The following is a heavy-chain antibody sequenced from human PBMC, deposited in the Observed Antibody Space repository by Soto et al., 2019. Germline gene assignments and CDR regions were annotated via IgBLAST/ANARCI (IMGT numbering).Heavy chain of an antibody. CDR1: GYTLIMYY. CDR2: INPSGGST. J-gene: IGHJ4*02. CDR3: ARSPYSSGYYYAIDY. V-gene: IGHV1-46*01. D-gene: IGHD3-22*01. Sequence: GASVKVSCKASGYTLIMYYIHWMRQAHGQGLEWMGLINPSGGSTTYAQKFQGRVTMTRDTSTSTVYMDLSSLKSEDTAVYYCARSPYSSGYYYAIDYWGQGTQVTVSS.